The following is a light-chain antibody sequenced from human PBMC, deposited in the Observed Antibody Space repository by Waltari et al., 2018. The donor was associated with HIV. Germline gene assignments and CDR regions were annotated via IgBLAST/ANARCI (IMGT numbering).Light chain of an antibody. CDR3: SAWDRSLSAVI. Sequence: QAGLTQPPSVSKGLRQTATLTCTGDSNNVGNQGATWLQQHQGHPPKLLFYKNNNRPSGISERFSASKSGNTASLTITGLQPEDEADYFCSAWDRSLSAVIFGRGTTLIVL. J-gene: IGLJ2*01. CDR2: KNN. V-gene: IGLV10-54*04. CDR1: SNNVGNQG.